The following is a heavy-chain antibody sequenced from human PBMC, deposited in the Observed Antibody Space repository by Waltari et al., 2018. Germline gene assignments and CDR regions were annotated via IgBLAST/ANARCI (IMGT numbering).Heavy chain of an antibody. V-gene: IGHV1-2*07. J-gene: IGHJ4*02. Sequence: QVVLVQSGAEVKKPGASVKVSCKASAYIFINYYLHWVRQAPGQGPEWMGWVNPDTGNANYAHKFRGRVTMTWDTSSNTAFMDLSDLKSDDTAVYYCVRDRTTVAARPGDYWGQGTLVTVSS. D-gene: IGHD6-6*01. CDR1: AYIFINYY. CDR2: VNPDTGNA. CDR3: VRDRTTVAARPGDY.